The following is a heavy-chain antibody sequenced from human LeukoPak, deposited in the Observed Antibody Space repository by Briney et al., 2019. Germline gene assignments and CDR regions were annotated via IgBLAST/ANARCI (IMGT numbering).Heavy chain of an antibody. CDR1: GYTLAELP. V-gene: IGHV1-24*01. CDR2: FHTEDHER. J-gene: IGHJ4*02. Sequence: GASVKVSCKVSGYTLAELPMHWVRQAPGKGLEWMGGFHTEDHERVFAQRFQGRIILTEDNSTDTTYMELSGLTSEDTAIYFCTHFDYWGQGTPITVPS. CDR3: THFDY.